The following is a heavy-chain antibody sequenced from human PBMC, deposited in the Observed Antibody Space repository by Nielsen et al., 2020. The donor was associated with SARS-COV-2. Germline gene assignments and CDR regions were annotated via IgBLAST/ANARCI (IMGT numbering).Heavy chain of an antibody. CDR3: AREEWLLQKGMDV. J-gene: IGHJ6*02. V-gene: IGHV1-18*01. CDR2: ISAYNGNT. Sequence: WVRQAPGQGLEWMGWISAYNGNTNYAQKLQGRVTITRDTSASTAYMELSSLRSEDTAVYYCAREEWLLQKGMDVWGQGTTVTVSS. D-gene: IGHD3-3*01.